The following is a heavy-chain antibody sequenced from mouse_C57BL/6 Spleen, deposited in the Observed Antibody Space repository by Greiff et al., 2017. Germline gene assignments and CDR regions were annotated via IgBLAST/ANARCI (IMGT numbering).Heavy chain of an antibody. D-gene: IGHD3-2*02. CDR3: ARWEDSSGYRDYFDY. CDR1: GYTFTSYW. V-gene: IGHV1-69*01. CDR2: IDPSDSYT. J-gene: IGHJ2*01. Sequence: QVQLQQPGAELVMPGASVKLSCKASGYTFTSYWMHWVKQRPGQGLEWIGEIDPSDSYTNYNQKFKGKSTLTVDKSSSTAYMQLSSLTSEDSAVYYCARWEDSSGYRDYFDYWGQGTTLTVSS.